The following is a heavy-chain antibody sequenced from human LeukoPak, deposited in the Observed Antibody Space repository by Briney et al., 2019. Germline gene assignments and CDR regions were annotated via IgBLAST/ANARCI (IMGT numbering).Heavy chain of an antibody. V-gene: IGHV4-59*11. D-gene: IGHD2-2*01. J-gene: IGHJ6*03. CDR2: IYYSGST. CDR3: ARESGYCSSTSCPYGGNYYYYYMDV. CDR1: GGSISSHY. Sequence: TSETLSLTCTVSGGSISSHYCSWIRQPPGKGLEWIGYIYYSGSTNYNPSLKSRVTISVDTSKNQFSLKLSSVTAADTAVYYCARESGYCSSTSCPYGGNYYYYYMDVWGKGTTVTVSS.